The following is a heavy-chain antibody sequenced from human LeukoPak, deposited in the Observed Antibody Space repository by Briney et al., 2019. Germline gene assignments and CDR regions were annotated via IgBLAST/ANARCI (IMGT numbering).Heavy chain of an antibody. CDR1: GFTFSSYS. J-gene: IGHJ4*02. Sequence: GGSLRLSCAASGFTFSSYSMNWVRQAPGKGLEWVSYISSGSSTIYHADSVKGRFTISRDNAKNSLYLQMNSLRAEDTAVYYCASRGTKVYWGQGTLVTVSS. D-gene: IGHD3-10*01. V-gene: IGHV3-48*01. CDR3: ASRGTKVY. CDR2: ISSGSSTI.